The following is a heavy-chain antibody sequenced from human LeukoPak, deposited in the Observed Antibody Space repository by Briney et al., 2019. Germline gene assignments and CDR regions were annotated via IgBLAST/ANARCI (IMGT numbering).Heavy chain of an antibody. CDR2: ISAYNGNT. V-gene: IGHV1-18*01. D-gene: IGHD2-15*01. CDR1: GYTFTSYG. J-gene: IGHJ4*02. Sequence: ASVKVSCKASGYTFTSYGISWVRQAPGQGLEWMGWISAYNGNTNYAQKLQGRVTMTTDTSTSTAYMELRSLRSDDTAVYYCAVNGYCSGGSCYSSVGLPGYWGQGTLVTVSS. CDR3: AVNGYCSGGSCYSSVGLPGY.